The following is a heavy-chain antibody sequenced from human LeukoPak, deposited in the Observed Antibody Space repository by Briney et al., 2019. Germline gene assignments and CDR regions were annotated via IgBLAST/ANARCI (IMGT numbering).Heavy chain of an antibody. CDR3: ARDRRYCSGGSCYSTYYYYYYMDV. CDR1: GYTFTGYY. V-gene: IGHV1-2*02. D-gene: IGHD2-15*01. Sequence: ASVKVSCKASGYTFTGYYMHWVRQAPGQGLEWMGWINPNSGGTNYAQKFQGRVTMTRDTSISTAYMELSRLRSDDTAVYYCARDRRYCSGGSCYSTYYYYYYMDVWGKGTTATVSS. CDR2: INPNSGGT. J-gene: IGHJ6*03.